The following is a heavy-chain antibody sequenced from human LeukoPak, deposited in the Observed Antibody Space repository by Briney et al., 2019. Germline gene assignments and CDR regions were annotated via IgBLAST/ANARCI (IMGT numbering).Heavy chain of an antibody. Sequence: GASVKVSCKASGYTFTNHDFNWMRQATGQGLEWMGWMNPNSGSTGYAQKFQGRVTMTRDTSSSTAYMELSSLTSDDTAVYYCARDGRGAAAADDPLDIWGQGTTVTVSS. D-gene: IGHD6-13*01. CDR3: ARDGRGAAAADDPLDI. CDR2: MNPNSGST. J-gene: IGHJ3*02. CDR1: GYTFTNHD. V-gene: IGHV1-8*01.